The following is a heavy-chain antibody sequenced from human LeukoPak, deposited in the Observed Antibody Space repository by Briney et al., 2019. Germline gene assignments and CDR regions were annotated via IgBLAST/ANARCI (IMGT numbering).Heavy chain of an antibody. CDR1: GYTFSSYG. CDR3: ARGPPYYYDSRGCFDY. CDR2: INPNSGGT. V-gene: IGHV1-2*02. J-gene: IGHJ4*02. D-gene: IGHD3-22*01. Sequence: ASVKVSCKASGYTFSSYGISWVRQAPGQGLEWMGWINPNSGGTNYAQKFQGRVTMTRDTSISTAYMELSRLRSDDTAVYYCARGPPYYYDSRGCFDYWGQGALVTVSS.